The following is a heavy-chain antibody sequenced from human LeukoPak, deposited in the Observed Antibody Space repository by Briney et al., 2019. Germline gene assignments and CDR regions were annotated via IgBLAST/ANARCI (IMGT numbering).Heavy chain of an antibody. CDR1: GYTFTGYF. Sequence: GASVKVSCKTSGYTFTGYFMHWVRQAPGQGLEWLGWINPDSGVTKYAQKFQGRVTMTRDTSISTAYMELSRLRSDDAAVYYRASRELGYWGQGTLVTVSS. CDR2: INPDSGVT. D-gene: IGHD1-26*01. CDR3: ASRELGY. V-gene: IGHV1-2*02. J-gene: IGHJ4*02.